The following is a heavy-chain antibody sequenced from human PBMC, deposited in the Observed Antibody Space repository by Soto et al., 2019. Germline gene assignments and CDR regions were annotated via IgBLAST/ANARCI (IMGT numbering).Heavy chain of an antibody. CDR3: AKEKNRIFDY. V-gene: IGHV3-43*01. CDR2: ITWDGDST. Sequence: PGGSLRLSCAGSGFTFEDHTMHWVRQIPGKGLDWVSLITWDGDSTFYADPVKGRFTISRDNSKNSLFLQMNSLTTEDTGLYYCAKEKNRIFDYWGQGTLVTVSS. D-gene: IGHD1-20*01. J-gene: IGHJ4*02. CDR1: GFTFEDHT.